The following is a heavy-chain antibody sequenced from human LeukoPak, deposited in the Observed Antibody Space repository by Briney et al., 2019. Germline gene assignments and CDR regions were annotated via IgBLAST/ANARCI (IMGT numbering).Heavy chain of an antibody. V-gene: IGHV4-34*01. CDR3: AGEQYYYDSSGYPLPLGY. D-gene: IGHD3-22*01. Sequence: SETLSLTCAVYGGSFSGYYWSWIRQPPGKGLEWIGEINHSGSTNYNPSLKSRVTISVDTSKNQFSLKLSSVTAADTAVYYCAGEQYYYDSSGYPLPLGYWGQGNLVTVSS. CDR2: INHSGST. J-gene: IGHJ4*02. CDR1: GGSFSGYY.